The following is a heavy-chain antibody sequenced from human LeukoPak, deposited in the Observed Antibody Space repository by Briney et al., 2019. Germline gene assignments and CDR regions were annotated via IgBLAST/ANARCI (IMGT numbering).Heavy chain of an antibody. J-gene: IGHJ4*02. V-gene: IGHV3-11*04. CDR3: ARDNSGGIAAAGTVNY. CDR1: GFTFSDYY. Sequence: GGSLRLSCAASGFTFSDYYMSWIRQAPGKGLEWVSYISSSGSTIYYADSVKGRFTISRDNAKNSLYLQMNSLRAEDTAVYYCARDNSGGIAAAGTVNYWGQGTLVTVSS. CDR2: ISSSGSTI. D-gene: IGHD6-13*01.